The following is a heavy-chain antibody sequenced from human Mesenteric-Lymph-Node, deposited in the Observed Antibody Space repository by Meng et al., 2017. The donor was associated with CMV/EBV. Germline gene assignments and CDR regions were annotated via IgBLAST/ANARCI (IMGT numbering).Heavy chain of an antibody. D-gene: IGHD3-10*01. J-gene: IGHJ3*02. CDR1: GGSFSGYY. Sequence: GSLRLSCSVSGGSFSGYYWSWIRQPPGKGLEWIGEIDHSGSPNYSPSLKSRAAISVDTSKNQFALKLNSVTAADTALYYCAKEGPGGYSEAFHIWGQGTMVTVSS. CDR3: AKEGPGGYSEAFHI. CDR2: IDHSGSP. V-gene: IGHV4-34*01.